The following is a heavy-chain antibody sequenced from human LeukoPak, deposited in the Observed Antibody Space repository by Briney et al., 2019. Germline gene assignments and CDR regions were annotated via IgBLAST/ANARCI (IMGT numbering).Heavy chain of an antibody. CDR2: IWYDGSNK. D-gene: IGHD6-13*01. J-gene: IGHJ6*02. Sequence: GGSLRLSCAASGFTFSSYGMNWGRQAPGKGLEWVAVIWYDGSNKYYADSVKGRFTISRDNAKNSLYLQMNSLRAEDTALYYCAKDTAAGTLWDYYSGMDVWGQGTTVTVSS. CDR1: GFTFSSYG. V-gene: IGHV3-33*03. CDR3: AKDTAAGTLWDYYSGMDV.